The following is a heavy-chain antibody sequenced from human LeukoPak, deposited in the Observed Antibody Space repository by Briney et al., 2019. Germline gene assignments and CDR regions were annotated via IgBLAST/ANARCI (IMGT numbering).Heavy chain of an antibody. J-gene: IGHJ6*02. CDR1: GFTFSSYD. Sequence: PGGSLRLSCVASGFTFSSYDMHWVRQGTGKGLEWVSDIGKAGDTYYADSVKGRFTISGENAKDSLYLQMNSLRAGDTAVYYCVRDPSGWGMDVWGQGTTVIVSS. CDR3: VRDPSGWGMDV. CDR2: IGKAGDT. V-gene: IGHV3-13*01.